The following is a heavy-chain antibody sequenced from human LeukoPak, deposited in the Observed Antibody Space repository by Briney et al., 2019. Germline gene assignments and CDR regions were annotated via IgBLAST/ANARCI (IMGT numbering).Heavy chain of an antibody. V-gene: IGHV4-4*02. Sequence: SGTLSLTCAVSGGSISGRYWWIWVRQSPGKGPEGIGEIYHTGSTNFNPSLKSRVTISIDKSKSEFSLNLSSVTAADAAVYYCARSGSGYYHDYWGQGTLVTVSS. CDR2: IYHTGST. D-gene: IGHD3-22*01. CDR3: ARSGSGYYHDY. CDR1: GGSISGRYW. J-gene: IGHJ4*02.